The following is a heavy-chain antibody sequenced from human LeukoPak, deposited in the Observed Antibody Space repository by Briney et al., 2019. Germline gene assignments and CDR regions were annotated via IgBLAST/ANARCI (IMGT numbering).Heavy chain of an antibody. CDR1: NGSISSYY. CDR3: ARGGYSYGYDDDFDY. J-gene: IGHJ4*02. V-gene: IGHV4-59*01. D-gene: IGHD5-18*01. Sequence: SETLSLTCTVSNGSISSYYWSWIRQPPGKGLEWIGYIYNSGSTNYNPSLKSRVTISVDTAKTQFSLRLSYVTAADTAVYYCARGGYSYGYDDDFDYWGQGTLVTVSS. CDR2: IYNSGST.